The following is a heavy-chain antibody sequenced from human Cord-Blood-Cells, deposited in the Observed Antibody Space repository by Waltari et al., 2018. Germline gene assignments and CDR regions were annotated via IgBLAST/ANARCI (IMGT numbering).Heavy chain of an antibody. CDR1: GDTFRSYA. V-gene: IGHV1-69*12. Sequence: QVPLVQYGAGVKKPGSSVKVYCKASGDTFRSYAISCVRQAPGQGLEWMGGIIPIFGTANYAQKFQGRVTITADESTSTAYMELSSLRSEDTAVYYCASLGGEVATFDYWGQGTLVTVSS. CDR3: ASLGGEVATFDY. D-gene: IGHD5-12*01. CDR2: IIPIFGTA. J-gene: IGHJ4*02.